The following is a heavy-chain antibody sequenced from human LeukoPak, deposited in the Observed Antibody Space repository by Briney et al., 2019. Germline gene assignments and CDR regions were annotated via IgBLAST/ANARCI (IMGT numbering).Heavy chain of an antibody. J-gene: IGHJ4*02. CDR1: GGSISSIGHN. V-gene: IGHV4-39*01. CDR3: ASPTKQWLGHYFDS. CDR2: IDYSGTA. Sequence: SETLSLTCTVSGGSISSIGHNWAWIRQPPGKGLKWIGSIDYSGTAYSDPSLNSRVTMSVDTSKNQFSLKVISLTAADTAVYYCASPTKQWLGHYFDSWGQGTLVTVSS. D-gene: IGHD6-19*01.